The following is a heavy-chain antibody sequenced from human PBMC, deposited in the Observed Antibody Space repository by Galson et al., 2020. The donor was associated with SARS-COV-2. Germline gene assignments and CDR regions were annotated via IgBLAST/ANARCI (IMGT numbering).Heavy chain of an antibody. V-gene: IGHV1-3*01. Sequence: ASVKVSCKASGYTFTSYGVHWVRQAPGQRLEWMGWINAGNGDSKYSQKFQGRVTITRDTSASTGYMELSSLTSEDTAVYYCARDLIEDNSGYYDYWGQGTLVTVSS. J-gene: IGHJ4*02. CDR3: ARDLIEDNSGYYDY. CDR1: GYTFTSYG. CDR2: INAGNGDS. D-gene: IGHD3-22*01.